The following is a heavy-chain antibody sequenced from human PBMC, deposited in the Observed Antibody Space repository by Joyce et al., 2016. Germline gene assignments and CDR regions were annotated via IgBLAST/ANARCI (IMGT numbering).Heavy chain of an antibody. D-gene: IGHD1-14*01. CDR1: GGAFSNFT. V-gene: IGHV1-69*12. CDR3: ARGGTSSDHFFFYTLDI. CDR2: SIPFFGAA. J-gene: IGHJ6*02. Sequence: QVLLVQSGATVKRPGSSLKVSCKSSGGAFSNFTVNWVRQAPGQLLEWMGGSIPFFGAAKYAEHFQRRVTLTADLSTRTAFMELSSLTSADTAVYYCARGGTSSDHFFFYTLDIWGPGTTVIVSS.